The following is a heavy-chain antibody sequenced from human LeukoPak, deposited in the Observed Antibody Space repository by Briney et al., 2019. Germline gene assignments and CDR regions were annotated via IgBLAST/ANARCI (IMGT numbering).Heavy chain of an antibody. D-gene: IGHD4-17*01. J-gene: IGHJ4*02. CDR3: AKDSGDYGDIYYFDY. V-gene: IGHV3-30*18. CDR1: GFTFSSYG. CDR2: ISYDGTYK. Sequence: GGSLRLSCAASGFTFSSYGMHWVRQVPGKGLEWVAVISYDGTYKNYGDSVKGRFTISRDNSKNTLYLQMNSLRAEDTAVYYCAKDSGDYGDIYYFDYWGQGTLVTVSS.